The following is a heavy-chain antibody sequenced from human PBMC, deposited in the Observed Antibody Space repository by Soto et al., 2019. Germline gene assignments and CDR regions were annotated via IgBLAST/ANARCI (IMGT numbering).Heavy chain of an antibody. J-gene: IGHJ4*02. Sequence: GGSLRLSCAASGFTFSSYAMSWVRQAPGKGLEWVSVISVSGGDTYYADSVKGRLTTSRDNSKNTLYLQMNSLRAEDTAVYYCAKAQDKSAHYSGIDYWGQGTLVTVSS. CDR2: ISVSGGDT. D-gene: IGHD3-22*01. CDR1: GFTFSSYA. V-gene: IGHV3-23*01. CDR3: AKAQDKSAHYSGIDY.